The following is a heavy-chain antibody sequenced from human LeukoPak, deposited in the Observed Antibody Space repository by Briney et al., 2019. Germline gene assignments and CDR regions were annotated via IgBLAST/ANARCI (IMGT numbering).Heavy chain of an antibody. J-gene: IGHJ3*02. CDR1: DGSINIYY. Sequence: SETLSLTCTASDGSINIYYWSWIRQPAGKGLEWIGRIYTSGSTNYNPSLKSRVTMSLDTSKNQFSMKLTYVTAADTAVYYCARDRDYCSGVTCPVAFDIWGQGTLVTVSS. CDR2: IYTSGST. V-gene: IGHV4-4*07. CDR3: ARDRDYCSGVTCPVAFDI. D-gene: IGHD2-15*01.